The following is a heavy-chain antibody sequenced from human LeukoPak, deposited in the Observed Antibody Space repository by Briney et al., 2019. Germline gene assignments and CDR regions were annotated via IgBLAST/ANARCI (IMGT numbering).Heavy chain of an antibody. J-gene: IGHJ4*02. D-gene: IGHD3-9*01. V-gene: IGHV4-4*07. CDR3: ARGRNVLRYFDWLLDSYYFDY. CDR2: IYTSGST. Sequence: SETLSLTCTVSGGSISSYYWSWIRQPAGKGLEWIGRIYTSGSTNYNPSLKSRVTMSVDTSKNQFSLKLSSVTAADTAVYYCARGRNVLRYFDWLLDSYYFDYWGQGTLVTVSS. CDR1: GGSISSYY.